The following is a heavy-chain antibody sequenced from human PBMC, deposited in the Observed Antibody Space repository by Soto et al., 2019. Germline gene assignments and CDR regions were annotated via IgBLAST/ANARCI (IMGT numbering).Heavy chain of an antibody. CDR3: VRSGDNYNVLDY. V-gene: IGHV3-11*03. CDR1: GFSISDHY. CDR2: SSNSGTFT. D-gene: IGHD3-10*02. Sequence: GGSLRLSCAASGFSISDHYMSWIRQAPGKGLEWVSYSSNSGTFTKYADSVKGRFSISRDNAKNSLYLEINSLRGEDTAIYYCVRSGDNYNVLDYWGKGTPGT. J-gene: IGHJ4*02.